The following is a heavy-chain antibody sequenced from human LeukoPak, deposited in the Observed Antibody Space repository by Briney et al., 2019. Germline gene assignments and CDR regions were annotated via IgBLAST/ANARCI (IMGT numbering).Heavy chain of an antibody. J-gene: IGHJ4*02. Sequence: GGSLRLSCAASGFTFDDYAMHWVRQVPGKGLEWVSGINWNSGSIGYADSVKGRFTISRDNAKNSLYLQMNSLRAEDTAVYYCARGNSGYDSGYYWGQGTLVTVSS. V-gene: IGHV3-9*01. CDR3: ARGNSGYDSGYY. CDR2: INWNSGSI. D-gene: IGHD5-12*01. CDR1: GFTFDDYA.